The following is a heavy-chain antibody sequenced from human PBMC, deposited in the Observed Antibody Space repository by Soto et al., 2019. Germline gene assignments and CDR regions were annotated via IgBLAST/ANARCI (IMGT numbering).Heavy chain of an antibody. Sequence: QVQLVQSGAEVKKPGSSVKVSCKASGGTFSSYAISWVRQSPGQGLEWMGGIIPIFGTANYAQKFQGRVTITAEESTSTAYMELSRLRSEDTAVYYCARKYRDSRRYDYYYYGMDVGGQGTTVTVSS. V-gene: IGHV1-69*01. CDR2: IIPIFGTA. CDR3: ARKYRDSRRYDYYYYGMDV. D-gene: IGHD1-26*01. CDR1: GGTFSSYA. J-gene: IGHJ6*02.